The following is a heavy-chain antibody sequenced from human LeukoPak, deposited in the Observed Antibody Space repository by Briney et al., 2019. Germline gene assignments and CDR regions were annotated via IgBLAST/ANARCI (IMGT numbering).Heavy chain of an antibody. Sequence: GGSLTLSCAASGFTFNSYAMHWVRQAPGKGLEWVALISYDGGNKYYGDSVKGRFTISRDNSKNTLYLQMNSLRVEDTAVYYCAKRPNIYASGSFVDYWGQGTLVTVSS. CDR3: AKRPNIYASGSFVDY. D-gene: IGHD3-10*01. CDR2: ISYDGGNK. V-gene: IGHV3-30*18. CDR1: GFTFNSYA. J-gene: IGHJ4*02.